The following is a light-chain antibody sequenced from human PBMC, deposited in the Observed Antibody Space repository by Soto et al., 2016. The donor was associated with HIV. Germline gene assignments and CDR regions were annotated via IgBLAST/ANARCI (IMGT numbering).Light chain of an antibody. J-gene: IGKJ1*01. V-gene: IGKV1-39*01. Sequence: DIQMTQSPSSLSASVGDRVTITCRASQGIGRFLNWYQQIAGKAPNLLIYVTIHFAKWVPSRFSGSGSGTDFTLIISSLQPEDFATYYCQQSYITPRTFGQGTKVEIK. CDR2: VTI. CDR3: QQSYITPRT. CDR1: QGIGRF.